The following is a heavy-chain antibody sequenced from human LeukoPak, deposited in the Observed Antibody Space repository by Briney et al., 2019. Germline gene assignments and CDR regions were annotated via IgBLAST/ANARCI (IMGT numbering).Heavy chain of an antibody. CDR3: ARDGTGSGSYFGAFDI. D-gene: IGHD3-10*01. Sequence: SETLSLTCTVSGGSISSYYWSWIRQPPGKGLEWIGYIYSSGSTNYNPSLKSRVTISVDTSKNQFSLKLSSVTAADTAVYYCARDGTGSGSYFGAFDIWGQGTMVTVSS. V-gene: IGHV4-59*01. CDR1: GGSISSYY. J-gene: IGHJ3*02. CDR2: IYSSGST.